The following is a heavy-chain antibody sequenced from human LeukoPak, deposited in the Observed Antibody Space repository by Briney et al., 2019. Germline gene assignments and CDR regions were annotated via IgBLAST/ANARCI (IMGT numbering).Heavy chain of an antibody. CDR1: GFTFSSYG. V-gene: IGHV3-30*02. CDR2: IRYDGSNK. D-gene: IGHD5-18*01. CDR3: ARDRLLFQYYFDY. Sequence: GGSLRLSCAASGFTFSSYGMHWVRQAPGKGLEWVAFIRYDGSNKYYADSVKGRFTISRDNAKNSLYLQMNSLRAEDTAVYYCARDRLLFQYYFDYWGQGTLVTVSS. J-gene: IGHJ4*02.